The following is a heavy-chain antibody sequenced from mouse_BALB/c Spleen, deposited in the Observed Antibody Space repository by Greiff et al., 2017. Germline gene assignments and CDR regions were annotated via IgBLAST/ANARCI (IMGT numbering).Heavy chain of an antibody. V-gene: IGHV1-53*01. J-gene: IGHJ2*01. Sequence: QVQLQQPGAELVKPGASVKLSCTASGYTFTSYYMYWVKQRPGQGLEWIGGIKHSNGGNTLNEKIKSKATLTVDKSSSTAYMELGSLTSEDSEVYYCTRSGGFDYWGQGTTLTVSS. D-gene: IGHD3-2*02. CDR3: TRSGGFDY. CDR1: GYTFTSYY. CDR2: IKHSNGGN.